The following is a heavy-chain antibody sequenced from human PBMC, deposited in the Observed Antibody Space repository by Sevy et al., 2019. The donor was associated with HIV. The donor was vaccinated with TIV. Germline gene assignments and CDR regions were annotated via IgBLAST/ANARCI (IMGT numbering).Heavy chain of an antibody. D-gene: IGHD6-13*01. CDR1: GGTFSSYA. J-gene: IGHJ6*02. CDR3: ARDPTSIAAAGTGDYYYGMDV. CDR2: IIPIFGTA. V-gene: IGHV1-69*13. Sequence: ASVKVSCKASGGTFSSYAISWVRQAPGQGLEWMGGIIPIFGTANYGQKFQGRVTITADESTSTAYMELSSLRSEDTAVYYCARDPTSIAAAGTGDYYYGMDVWGQGTTVTVSS.